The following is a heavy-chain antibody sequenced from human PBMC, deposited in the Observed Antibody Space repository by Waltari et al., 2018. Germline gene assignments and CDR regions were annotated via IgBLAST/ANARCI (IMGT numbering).Heavy chain of an antibody. CDR3: ARESHRYGDWGGWFDP. J-gene: IGHJ5*02. V-gene: IGHV4-59*01. CDR1: GGSISSYY. Sequence: QVQLQESGPGLVKPSATLSLTCTVSGGSISSYYWSWIRPPPGKGLEWIGYIYYSGSTNYNPSLKSRVTISVDTSKNQFSLKLSSVTAADTAVYYCARESHRYGDWGGWFDPWGQGTLVTVSS. CDR2: IYYSGST. D-gene: IGHD4-17*01.